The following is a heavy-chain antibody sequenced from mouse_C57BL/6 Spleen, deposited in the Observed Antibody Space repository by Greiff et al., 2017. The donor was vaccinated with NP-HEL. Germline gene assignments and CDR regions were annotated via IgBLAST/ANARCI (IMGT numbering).Heavy chain of an antibody. CDR2: IYPGDGDT. CDR1: GYAFSSSW. Sequence: VQLQQSGPELVKPGASVKISCKASGYAFSSSWMNWVKQRPGKGLEWIGRIYPGDGDTNYNGKFKGKATLTADKSSSTAYMQLSSLTSEDSAVYFWARRNYDYDGGAWFAYWGQGTLVTVSA. J-gene: IGHJ3*01. V-gene: IGHV1-82*01. CDR3: ARRNYDYDGGAWFAY. D-gene: IGHD2-4*01.